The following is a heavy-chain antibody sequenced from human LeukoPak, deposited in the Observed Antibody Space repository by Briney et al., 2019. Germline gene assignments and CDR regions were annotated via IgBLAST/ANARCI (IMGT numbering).Heavy chain of an antibody. CDR3: AKEPGIAVAGSSHFDY. Sequence: GGSLRLSCVASGFTFSSYGMHWVRQAPGKGLEWVAVISYDGSNKYYADSVKGRFTISRDNSKNTLYLQMNSLRAEDTAVYYCAKEPGIAVAGSSHFDYWGQGTLVTVSS. CDR2: ISYDGSNK. V-gene: IGHV3-30*18. D-gene: IGHD6-19*01. CDR1: GFTFSSYG. J-gene: IGHJ4*02.